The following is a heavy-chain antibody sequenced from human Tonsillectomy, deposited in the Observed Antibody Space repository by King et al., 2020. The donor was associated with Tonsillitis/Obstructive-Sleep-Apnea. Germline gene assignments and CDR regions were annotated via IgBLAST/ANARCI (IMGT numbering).Heavy chain of an antibody. J-gene: IGHJ1*01. CDR3: AVGGDRSEYYYGLHVWARETAHSVPWASTQPPPFPPLVPCSNPTSGGT. D-gene: IGHD3-3*01. Sequence: QLVESGAEVKKPGASVKVSCKASGYTFTSYGISWVRPAPGQGLEWMGWISAYKVYTNYPQKFQGRVTMTTDTSTNTAYMELRSLRSEDTAVYYCAVGGDRSEYYYGLHVWARETAHSVPWASTQPPPFPPLVPCSNPTSGGTGARGFLV. V-gene: IGHV1-18*01. CDR1: GYTFTSYG. CDR2: ISAYKVYT.